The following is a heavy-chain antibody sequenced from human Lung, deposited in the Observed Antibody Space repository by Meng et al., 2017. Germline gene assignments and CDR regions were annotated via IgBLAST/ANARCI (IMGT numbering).Heavy chain of an antibody. D-gene: IGHD4-11*01. J-gene: IGHJ4*02. Sequence: GSAALFKPSETLSLSCVVSGGSFCDYYWSWLRQPPGKWLEWIGKINDSGSTNYNPSLESRATISVDTSQNNLSLKLSSVTAADSAVYYCARGPTTMAHDFDYWGQGTLVTVSS. V-gene: IGHV4-34*01. CDR1: GGSFCDYY. CDR3: ARGPTTMAHDFDY. CDR2: INDSGST.